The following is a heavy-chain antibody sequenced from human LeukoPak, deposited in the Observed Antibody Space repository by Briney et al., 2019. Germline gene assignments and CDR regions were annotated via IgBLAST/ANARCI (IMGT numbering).Heavy chain of an antibody. CDR3: ARGINYDILTYYFDY. V-gene: IGHV4-39*07. J-gene: IGHJ4*02. CDR2: IYYSGST. Sequence: PSETLSLTCTVSGVSISSSSYYWGWIRQPPGKGLEWIGSIYYSGSTYYNPSLKSRVTISVDTSKNQFSLKLSSVTAADTAVYYCARGINYDILTYYFDYWGQGTLVTVSS. CDR1: GVSISSSSYY. D-gene: IGHD3-9*01.